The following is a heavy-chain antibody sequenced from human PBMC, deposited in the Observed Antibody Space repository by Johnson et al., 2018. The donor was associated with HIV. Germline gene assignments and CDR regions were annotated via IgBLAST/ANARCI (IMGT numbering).Heavy chain of an antibody. CDR1: GFTFSSYA. Sequence: QVQLVESGGGLVQPGGSLRLSCAASGFTFSSYAMSWVRQAPGKGLEWVAFIRYDGSNKYYADSVKGRFTISRDNSKNTLYLQMNSLRAEDTAVYYCAKGMGELLRMDAFDIWGQGTMVTVSS. CDR3: AKGMGELLRMDAFDI. D-gene: IGHD1-26*01. CDR2: IRYDGSNK. J-gene: IGHJ3*02. V-gene: IGHV3-30*02.